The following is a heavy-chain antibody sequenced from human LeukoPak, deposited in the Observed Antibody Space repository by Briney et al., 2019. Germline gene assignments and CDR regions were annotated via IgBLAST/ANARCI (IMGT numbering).Heavy chain of an antibody. CDR3: AKRVAAPGRTYYFDY. J-gene: IGHJ4*02. D-gene: IGHD6-13*01. CDR1: GFTFSSNA. V-gene: IGHV3-23*01. Sequence: GSLRLSCAASGFTFSSNALSWVRQAPGKGLEWVSVIGTSVSGTYYADPVKGRFTISRDNSKNTVYLQLNSLRAEDTAVYYCAKRVAAPGRTYYFDYWGQGTLVIVSS. CDR2: IGTSVSGT.